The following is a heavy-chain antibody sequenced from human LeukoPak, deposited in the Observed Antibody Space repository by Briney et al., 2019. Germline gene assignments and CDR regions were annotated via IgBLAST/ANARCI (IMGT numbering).Heavy chain of an antibody. D-gene: IGHD3-22*01. CDR2: ISDSGGST. J-gene: IGHJ4*02. Sequence: GGSLRLSCAASGFTFSSYAMSWVRQAPGKGLEWVSAISDSGGSTYYADSVKGRFTISRDNSKNTLYLQMNSLRAEDTAVYYCAKYGSITMIVVVITCFDYWGQGTLVTVSS. CDR3: AKYGSITMIVVVITCFDY. V-gene: IGHV3-23*01. CDR1: GFTFSSYA.